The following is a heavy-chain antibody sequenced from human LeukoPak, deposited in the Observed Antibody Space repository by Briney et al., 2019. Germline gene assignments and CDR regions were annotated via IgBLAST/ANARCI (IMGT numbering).Heavy chain of an antibody. CDR3: AKGSSYYYYYYGMDV. Sequence: GGSLRLSCAASGFTFDDYAMHWVRQAPGKGLEWVSGISWNSGSIGYADSVKGRFTISRDNAKNSLHLQMNSLRAEDTALYYCAKGSSYYYYYYGMDVWGQGTTVTVSS. CDR1: GFTFDDYA. V-gene: IGHV3-9*01. D-gene: IGHD6-13*01. J-gene: IGHJ6*02. CDR2: ISWNSGSI.